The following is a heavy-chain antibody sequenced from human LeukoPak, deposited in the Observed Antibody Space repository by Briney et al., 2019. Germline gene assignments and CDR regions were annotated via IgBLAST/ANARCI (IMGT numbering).Heavy chain of an antibody. V-gene: IGHV4-34*01. Sequence: PSETLSLTCAVYGGSFSGYYWSWLRQPPGKGLEWIGEINHSGSTNYNPSLKSRVTISVDTSKNQFSLKLSSVTAADTAVYYCARGLEQWLGYGMDVWGQGTTVTVSS. CDR2: INHSGST. J-gene: IGHJ6*02. CDR1: GGSFSGYY. CDR3: ARGLEQWLGYGMDV. D-gene: IGHD6-19*01.